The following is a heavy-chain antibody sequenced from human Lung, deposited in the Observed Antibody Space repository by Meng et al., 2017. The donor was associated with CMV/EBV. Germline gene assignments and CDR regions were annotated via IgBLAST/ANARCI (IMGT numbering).Heavy chain of an antibody. D-gene: IGHD3-10*01. Sequence: GRLRESGPALVTPSETLSLTCAVSGDSITNHNWWAWVRQPPGKGLEWIGEIPHRGSSAYNPSLKSRVSMSIDKSKNQFSLKLTSVTAADTAVYHCLRRSGGSVWGQGTLVTVSS. V-gene: IGHV4-4*02. CDR2: IPHRGSS. CDR1: GDSITNHNW. CDR3: LRRSGGSV. J-gene: IGHJ1*01.